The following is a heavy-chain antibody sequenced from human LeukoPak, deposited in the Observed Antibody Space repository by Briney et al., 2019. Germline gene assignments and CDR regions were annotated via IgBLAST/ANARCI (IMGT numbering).Heavy chain of an antibody. V-gene: IGHV3-21*01. D-gene: IGHD3-10*01. Sequence: GGSLRLSCAASGFTFSSYSMNWVRQAPGKGLEWVSSISSSSSYIHYADSVKGRFTISRDNAKNSLYLQMNSLRAEDTAVYYCASLLWFGELYGMDVWGQGTTVTVSS. J-gene: IGHJ6*02. CDR1: GFTFSSYS. CDR2: ISSSSSYI. CDR3: ASLLWFGELYGMDV.